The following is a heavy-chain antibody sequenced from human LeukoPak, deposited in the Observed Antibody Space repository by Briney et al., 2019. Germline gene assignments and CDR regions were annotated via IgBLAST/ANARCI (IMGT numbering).Heavy chain of an antibody. Sequence: SVKVSCKTIGGRFKSYGFSWVRQAPGQGLEWMGGIIPIFDRPNYAQKFEGRVTITADKSTSTTYMEISSLTSDDTAVYYCARDAQWELRAFDVWGRGTMVIVSS. CDR3: ARDAQWELRAFDV. D-gene: IGHD1-26*01. V-gene: IGHV1-69*06. CDR1: GGRFKSYG. CDR2: IIPIFDRP. J-gene: IGHJ3*01.